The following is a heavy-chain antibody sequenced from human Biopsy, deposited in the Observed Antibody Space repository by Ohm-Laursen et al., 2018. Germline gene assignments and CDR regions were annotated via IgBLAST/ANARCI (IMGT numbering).Heavy chain of an antibody. D-gene: IGHD3-22*01. CDR1: GYTFTGYH. CDR3: TRGGYYYDSLAYYYWFDP. Sequence: ASVKVSCKASGYTFTGYHVHWVRQAPGQGLEWMGWINAKTGDTNYAQKFQGRVTMTRDTPISTAYVDLSSLRSDDTAVYYCTRGGYYYDSLAYYYWFDPWGQGTLVTVSS. V-gene: IGHV1-2*02. J-gene: IGHJ5*02. CDR2: INAKTGDT.